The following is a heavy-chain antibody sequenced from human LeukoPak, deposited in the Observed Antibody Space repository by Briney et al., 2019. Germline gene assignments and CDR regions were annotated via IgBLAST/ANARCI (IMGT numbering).Heavy chain of an antibody. CDR2: ISWNSGSI. V-gene: IGHV3-9*01. Sequence: QPGGSLRLSCAASGFTFDDYAMHWVRQAPGKGLEWDSGISWNSGSIGYADSVKGRFTISRDNAKNSLYLQMNSLRAEDTALYYCAKGYSGWYVFDYWGQGTLVTVSS. CDR3: AKGYSGWYVFDY. D-gene: IGHD6-19*01. J-gene: IGHJ4*02. CDR1: GFTFDDYA.